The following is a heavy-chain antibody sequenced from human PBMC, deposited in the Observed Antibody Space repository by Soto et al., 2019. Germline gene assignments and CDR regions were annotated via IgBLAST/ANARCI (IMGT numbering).Heavy chain of an antibody. CDR2: IYYSGST. CDR3: AGTPTSIRRTNWFDP. Sequence: SETLSLTCTVSGGSISSGGYYWSCIRQHPGKGLEWIGYIYYSGSTYYNPSLKSRVTISVDTSKNQFSLKLSSVTAADTAVYYCAGTPTSIRRTNWFDPWGQGTLVTVSS. V-gene: IGHV4-31*03. CDR1: GGSISSGGYY. J-gene: IGHJ5*02. D-gene: IGHD1-20*01.